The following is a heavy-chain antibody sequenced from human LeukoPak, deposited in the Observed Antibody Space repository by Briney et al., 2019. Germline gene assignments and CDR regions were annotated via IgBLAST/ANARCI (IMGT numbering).Heavy chain of an antibody. CDR3: AKSDVVRDFIYGMDV. Sequence: GGSLRLSCVASGFTFTNYAMNWVRQAPGKGLEWASGSSGSGGGTYYADSVKGRFTISRDNSKNTLYLQMNSLRAEDTAVYYCAKSDVVRDFIYGMDVWGQGTTVTVSS. J-gene: IGHJ6*02. CDR1: GFTFTNYA. CDR2: SSGSGGGT. V-gene: IGHV3-23*01. D-gene: IGHD3-10*01.